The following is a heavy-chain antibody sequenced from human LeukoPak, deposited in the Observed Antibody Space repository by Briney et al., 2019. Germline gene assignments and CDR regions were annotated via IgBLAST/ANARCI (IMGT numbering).Heavy chain of an antibody. V-gene: IGHV4-30-4*01. D-gene: IGHD5-18*01. Sequence: PSETLSLTCTVSGGSINSGDYYWSWVRQPPGKGLEWIGCFFYTGKTFYNPFLQSRVAISGDTAKNQVSLRVTSVTAADTALYYCARTGFTYGSAGSWGQGTLDTVSA. CDR2: FFYTGKT. CDR3: ARTGFTYGSAGS. J-gene: IGHJ5*02. CDR1: GGSINSGDYY.